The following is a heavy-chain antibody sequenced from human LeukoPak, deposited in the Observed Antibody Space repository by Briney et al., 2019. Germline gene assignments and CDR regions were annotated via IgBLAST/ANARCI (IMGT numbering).Heavy chain of an antibody. CDR3: ARDMFPSYSGYDRTLPDY. CDR1: GYIFTSYY. CDR2: INPSGGTT. J-gene: IGHJ4*02. V-gene: IGHV1-46*01. Sequence: GASVKVSCKAFGYIFTSYYMHWVRQAPGQGLEWMGIINPSGGTTSYAHKFQGRVTMTRDTSTSTVYMELSSLRSEDTAVYYCARDMFPSYSGYDRTLPDYWGQGTLVTVSS. D-gene: IGHD5-12*01.